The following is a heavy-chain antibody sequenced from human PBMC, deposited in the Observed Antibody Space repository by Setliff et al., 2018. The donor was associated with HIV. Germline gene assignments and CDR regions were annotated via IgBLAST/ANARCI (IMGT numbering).Heavy chain of an antibody. D-gene: IGHD3-16*01. J-gene: IGHJ4*02. CDR1: GGPISGYF. Sequence: PSETLSLTCTVSGGPISGYFWSWIRQPAGKGLEWIGRTFTSGITNYSPSLKSRVTMSVDTSKNQFSLTLTSVTAADTAVYYCAREPKGGDDRALDYWGQGTLVTVSS. CDR3: AREPKGGDDRALDY. V-gene: IGHV4-4*07. CDR2: TFTSGIT.